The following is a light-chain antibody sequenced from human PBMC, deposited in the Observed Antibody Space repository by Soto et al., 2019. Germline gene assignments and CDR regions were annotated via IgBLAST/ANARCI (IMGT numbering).Light chain of an antibody. V-gene: IGLV1-40*01. CDR1: GSNIGAGYE. Sequence: QSVLTQPPSVSGAPRQRVTISCTGNGSNIGAGYEVHWYQQLLGAAPKLLIYGNTNRPSGVPDRFSGSKSGSSASLAINGLHVEDEADYYCAAWDDSLNGVVFGGGTKLTVL. CDR2: GNT. CDR3: AAWDDSLNGVV. J-gene: IGLJ2*01.